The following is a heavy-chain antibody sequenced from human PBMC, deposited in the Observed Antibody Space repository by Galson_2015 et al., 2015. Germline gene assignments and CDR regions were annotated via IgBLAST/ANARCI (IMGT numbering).Heavy chain of an antibody. Sequence: SLRLSCAASGFTFSSYWMSWVRQAPGKGLEWVANIKQDGSEKYYVDSVKGRFTISRDNAKNSLYLQMNSLRAEDTAVYYCARDLGPRGSHRGGAFDIWGQGTMVTVSS. CDR3: ARDLGPRGSHRGGAFDI. CDR1: GFTFSSYW. V-gene: IGHV3-7*01. J-gene: IGHJ3*02. CDR2: IKQDGSEK. D-gene: IGHD1-26*01.